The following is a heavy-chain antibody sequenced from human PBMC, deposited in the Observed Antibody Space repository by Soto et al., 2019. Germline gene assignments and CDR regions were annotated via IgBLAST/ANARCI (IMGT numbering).Heavy chain of an antibody. Sequence: KSSETLSLTCTVSGGSISSSSYYWGWIRQPPGKGLEWIGSIYYSGSTYYNPSLKSRVTISVDTSKNQFSLKLSSVTAADTAVYYCARRLNSIAAAGSSIREFDYWGQGTLVTVSS. V-gene: IGHV4-39*01. CDR2: IYYSGST. D-gene: IGHD6-13*01. CDR1: GGSISSSSYY. CDR3: ARRLNSIAAAGSSIREFDY. J-gene: IGHJ4*02.